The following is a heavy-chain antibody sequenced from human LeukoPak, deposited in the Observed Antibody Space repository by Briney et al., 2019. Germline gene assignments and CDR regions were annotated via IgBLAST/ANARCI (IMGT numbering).Heavy chain of an antibody. D-gene: IGHD4-17*01. V-gene: IGHV3-23*01. CDR1: GFTFSSYA. CDR3: ATPTTVTTDI. CDR2: ISGSGGSP. J-gene: IGHJ3*02. Sequence: GGSLRLPCAASGFTFSSYAMSWVRQAPGKGLEWVSSISGSGGSPYYAGSVKGRFTISRDNSKNTLYLQMNSLRAEDTAVYYCATPTTVTTDIWGQGTMVTVSS.